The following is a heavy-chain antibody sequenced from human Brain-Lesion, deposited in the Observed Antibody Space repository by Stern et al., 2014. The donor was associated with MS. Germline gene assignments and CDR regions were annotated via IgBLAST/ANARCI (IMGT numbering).Heavy chain of an antibody. Sequence: VQLVESGAEVKKPGASVKVSCKASGYTFTSYDMHWVRQAPGQGLEWMGWINPKSGGTNYAQKFQGWVTMTRDTSINTAYMELSRLRSDDTAVYYCATYYYDSTGYNDFWGQGTLVTVSS. J-gene: IGHJ4*02. CDR2: INPKSGGT. D-gene: IGHD3-22*01. CDR1: GYTFTSYD. CDR3: ATYYYDSTGYNDF. V-gene: IGHV1-2*04.